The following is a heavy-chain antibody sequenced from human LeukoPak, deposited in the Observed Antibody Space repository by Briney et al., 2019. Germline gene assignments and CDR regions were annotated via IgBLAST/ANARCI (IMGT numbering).Heavy chain of an antibody. CDR2: INHSGST. Sequence: PSETLSLTCAVYGGSFSGYYWSWIRQPPGKGLEWIGEINHSGSTNYNPSLKSRVTISVDTSKNQFSLKLSSVTAADTAVYYCARGITMVRGVIPYYYGMDVWGQGTTVTVSS. CDR1: GGSFSGYY. J-gene: IGHJ6*02. CDR3: ARGITMVRGVIPYYYGMDV. D-gene: IGHD3-10*01. V-gene: IGHV4-34*01.